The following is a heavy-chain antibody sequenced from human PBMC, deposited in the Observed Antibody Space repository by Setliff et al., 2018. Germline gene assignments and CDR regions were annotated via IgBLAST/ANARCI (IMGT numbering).Heavy chain of an antibody. Sequence: GESLKISCKGSGYTFTNYWIAWVRQMPGKGLEYMGIIYPADSDTTYSPSFQGQVTISADKSINTAYLQWSSLKASDTAMYYCARQVGATGGFDYWGQGTLVTVSS. CDR2: IYPADSDT. J-gene: IGHJ4*02. D-gene: IGHD1-26*01. CDR3: ARQVGATGGFDY. V-gene: IGHV5-51*01. CDR1: GYTFTNYW.